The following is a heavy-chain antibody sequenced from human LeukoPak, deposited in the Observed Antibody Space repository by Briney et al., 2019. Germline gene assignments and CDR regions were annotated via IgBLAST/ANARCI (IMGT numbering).Heavy chain of an antibody. J-gene: IGHJ6*03. V-gene: IGHV4-34*01. Sequence: SETLSLTRAVYGGSFSGYYWSWIRQPPGKGLEWIGEMNHSGSTNYNPSLKSRVTTSVDTSKNQFSLKLSSVTAADTAVYYCARRLGRKFGERFYYYHYMDVWGKGTTVTISS. CDR2: MNHSGST. CDR3: ARRLGRKFGERFYYYHYMDV. D-gene: IGHD3-10*01. CDR1: GGSFSGYY.